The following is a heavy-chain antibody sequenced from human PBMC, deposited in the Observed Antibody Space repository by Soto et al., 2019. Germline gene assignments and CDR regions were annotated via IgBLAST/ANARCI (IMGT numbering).Heavy chain of an antibody. D-gene: IGHD6-19*01. CDR2: ISGSGGSK. J-gene: IGHJ2*01. CDR3: AKVPTLAVAWYFDL. V-gene: IGHV3-23*01. Sequence: GGSLRLSCAASGFTFSSYAMSGVRQAPGKGLEWVSAISGSGGSKYYADSVKGRFTISRDNSKNTLYLQMNSLRAEDTAVYYCAKVPTLAVAWYFDLWGRGTLVTVSS. CDR1: GFTFSSYA.